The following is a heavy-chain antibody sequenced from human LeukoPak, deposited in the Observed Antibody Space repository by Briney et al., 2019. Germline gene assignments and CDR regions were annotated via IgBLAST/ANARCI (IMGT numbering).Heavy chain of an antibody. J-gene: IGHJ3*02. D-gene: IGHD3-22*01. CDR1: GGSISSYY. Sequence: SETLSLTCTVSGGSISSYYWSWIRQPAGKGLEWIGRIYTSGSTNYNPSLKSRVTMSVDTSKNQSSLKLSSVTAADTAVYYCALYYYDSSGYSDAFDIWGQGTMVTVSS. CDR3: ALYYYDSSGYSDAFDI. V-gene: IGHV4-4*07. CDR2: IYTSGST.